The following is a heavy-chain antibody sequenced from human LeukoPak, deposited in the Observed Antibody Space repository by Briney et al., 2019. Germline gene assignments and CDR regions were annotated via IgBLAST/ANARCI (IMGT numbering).Heavy chain of an antibody. J-gene: IGHJ5*02. CDR2: IYVDGNT. CDR1: GFTVSTNY. V-gene: IGHV3-66*02. CDR3: ARGYCSGNSCHPGGS. Sequence: GGSLRLSCAASGFTVSTNYMNWVRQAPGKGLEWVSVIYVDGNTFYADSVKGRFTISRDTSKNTLYLQMHSLRVEDTALYYCARGYCSGNSCHPGGSWGQGTLVTVSS. D-gene: IGHD2-15*01.